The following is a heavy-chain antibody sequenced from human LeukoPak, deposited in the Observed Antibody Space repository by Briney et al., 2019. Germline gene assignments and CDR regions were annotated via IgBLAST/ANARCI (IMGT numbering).Heavy chain of an antibody. D-gene: IGHD3-10*01. CDR2: INPNSGDT. V-gene: IGHV1-2*02. CDR3: ARDPTYYYGSGSYKHYYYMDV. J-gene: IGHJ6*03. CDR1: GYSFTGYY. Sequence: ASVKVSCKASGYSFTGYYLHWVRQAPGQGLEWMGWINPNSGDTDYAQNFQGRVTMTRDTSISTAYMELSRLRSDDTAVYYCARDPTYYYGSGSYKHYYYMDVWGKGTTVTISS.